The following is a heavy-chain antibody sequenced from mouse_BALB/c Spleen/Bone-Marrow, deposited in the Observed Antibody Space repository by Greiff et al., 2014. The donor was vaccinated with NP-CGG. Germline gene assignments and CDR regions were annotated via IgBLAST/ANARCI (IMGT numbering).Heavy chain of an antibody. D-gene: IGHD2-3*01. Sequence: QVQLKESGPGPVAPSQSLSITCTVSGVLLNSYGVHWVRQPPGKGLEWLGVIWAGGSTNYNSALMSRLSISKDNSKSQVFLKMNSLQTDDTAMYYCARVYLWYFDVWGAGTTVTVSS. CDR3: ARVYLWYFDV. CDR1: GVLLNSYG. J-gene: IGHJ1*01. CDR2: IWAGGST. V-gene: IGHV2-9*02.